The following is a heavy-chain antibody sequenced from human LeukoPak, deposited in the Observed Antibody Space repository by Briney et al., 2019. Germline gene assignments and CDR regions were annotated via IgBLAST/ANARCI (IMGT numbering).Heavy chain of an antibody. Sequence: GGSLRLSCAASGFTFSSYSMNWVRQAPGKGLEWVSSISSSSSYIYYADSVKGRFTISRDSAKNSLYLQMNSLRAEDTAVYYCARDGHFETGFDYWGQGTLVTVSS. V-gene: IGHV3-21*01. CDR2: ISSSSSYI. J-gene: IGHJ4*02. D-gene: IGHD3-3*02. CDR3: ARDGHFETGFDY. CDR1: GFTFSSYS.